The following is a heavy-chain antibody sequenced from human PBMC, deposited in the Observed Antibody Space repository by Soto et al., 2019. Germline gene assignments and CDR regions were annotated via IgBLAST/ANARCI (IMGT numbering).Heavy chain of an antibody. J-gene: IGHJ6*02. Sequence: GGSLRLSCAASGFTFSSYGMHWVRQAPGKGLEWVAVIWYDGSNKYYADSVKGRFTISRDNSKNTLYLQMNSLRAEDTAVYYCARGGNELFYYYGMDVWRQGTTVTVYS. V-gene: IGHV3-33*01. D-gene: IGHD1-26*01. CDR3: ARGGNELFYYYGMDV. CDR2: IWYDGSNK. CDR1: GFTFSSYG.